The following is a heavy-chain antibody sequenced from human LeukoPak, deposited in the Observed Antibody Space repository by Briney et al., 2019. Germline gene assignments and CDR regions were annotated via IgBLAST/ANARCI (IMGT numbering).Heavy chain of an antibody. J-gene: IGHJ4*02. CDR1: GGSISSFY. Sequence: PSETLSLTCTVSGGSISSFYWSWIRQPPGKGLEWIGYIHNSGSTNYNPSLKSRVTISVDTSKNQFSLKLSSVTAADTAVYYCASTRRSVAGTKSVDYWGQGTLVTVSS. D-gene: IGHD6-19*01. CDR2: IHNSGST. V-gene: IGHV4-59*12. CDR3: ASTRRSVAGTKSVDY.